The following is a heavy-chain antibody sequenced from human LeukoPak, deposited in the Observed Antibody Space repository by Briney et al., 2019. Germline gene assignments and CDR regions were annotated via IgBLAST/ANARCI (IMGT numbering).Heavy chain of an antibody. CDR2: ISTDGYTT. CDR3: VVGGSPGY. V-gene: IGHV3-74*01. CDR1: GLAFSAYK. D-gene: IGHD2-15*01. J-gene: IGHJ4*02. Sequence: PGGSLRLSCAASGLAFSAYKMHWVRLAPRKGLVWVSRISTDGYTTDYADFVQGRFTASRDNTKNTWSLEMNSLRAEDTAVYYCVVGGSPGYWGQGTLVTVSS.